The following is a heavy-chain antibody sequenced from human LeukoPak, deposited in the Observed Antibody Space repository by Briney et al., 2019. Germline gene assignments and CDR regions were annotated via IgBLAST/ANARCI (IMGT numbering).Heavy chain of an antibody. D-gene: IGHD6-13*01. J-gene: IGHJ4*02. CDR2: IYCSGST. CDR1: GGSISSSSYY. Sequence: PSETLSLTCTVSGGSISSSSYYWGWIRQPPGKGLEWIGSIYCSGSTYYNPSLKSRVTISVDTSKNQFSLKLSSVTAADTAVYYCARGGDGGILSYFDYWGQGTLVTVSS. CDR3: ARGGDGGILSYFDY. V-gene: IGHV4-39*07.